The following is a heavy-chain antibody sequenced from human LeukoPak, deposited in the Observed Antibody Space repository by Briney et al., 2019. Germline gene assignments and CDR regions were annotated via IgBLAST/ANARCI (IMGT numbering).Heavy chain of an antibody. CDR1: GYSFTSNW. CDR2: IYPGDSDT. D-gene: IGHD4-17*01. V-gene: IGHV5-51*01. CDR3: ARGATVTYELDY. J-gene: IGHJ4*02. Sequence: GESLKISCKGSGYSFTSNWIAWVRQMPGKGLEWMGIIYPGDSDTRYSPSFQGQVTISADKSISTVYLQWSSLKASDTAVYFCARGATVTYELDYWGQGTLVTVSS.